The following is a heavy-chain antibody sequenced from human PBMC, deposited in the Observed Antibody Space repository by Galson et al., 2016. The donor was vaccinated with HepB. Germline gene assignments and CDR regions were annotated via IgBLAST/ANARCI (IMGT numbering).Heavy chain of an antibody. CDR1: GFTFSDFW. Sequence: SLRLSCAASGFTFSDFWMDWVRQAPGKGLEYVAKINQDGSVKHYLDSVEGRFTISRDNAENSVYLQVNSLRTEDTAVYYCAKSPYQPLEYYFDYWGQGTLVTVSS. D-gene: IGHD1-1*01. CDR2: INQDGSVK. J-gene: IGHJ4*02. V-gene: IGHV3-7*01. CDR3: AKSPYQPLEYYFDY.